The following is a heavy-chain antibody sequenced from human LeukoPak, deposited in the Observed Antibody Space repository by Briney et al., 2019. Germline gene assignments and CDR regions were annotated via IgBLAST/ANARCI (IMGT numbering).Heavy chain of an antibody. Sequence: APVKVSCKASGYTFTSYAMHWVRQAPGQRLEWMGWINPNSGGTNYAQKFQGRVTMTRDTSISTAYLELSRLTSDDTAVYYCARGITPWGYWYFDLWGRGTLVTVSS. CDR3: ARGITPWGYWYFDL. D-gene: IGHD1-14*01. J-gene: IGHJ2*01. CDR2: INPNSGGT. V-gene: IGHV1-2*02. CDR1: GYTFTSYA.